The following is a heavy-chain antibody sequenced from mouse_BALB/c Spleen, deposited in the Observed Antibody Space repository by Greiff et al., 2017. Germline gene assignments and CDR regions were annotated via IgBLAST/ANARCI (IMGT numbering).Heavy chain of an antibody. CDR3: ARFGNEVSY. CDR2: IYPGNVNT. D-gene: IGHD2-1*01. J-gene: IGHJ3*01. CDR1: GYTFTSYY. V-gene: IGHV1S56*01. Sequence: QVQLQQSGPELVKPGASVRISCKASGYTFTSYYIHWVKQRPGQGLEWIGWIYPGNVNTKYNEKFKGKATLTADKSSSTAYMQLSSLTSEDSAVYFCARFGNEVSYWGQGTLVTVSA.